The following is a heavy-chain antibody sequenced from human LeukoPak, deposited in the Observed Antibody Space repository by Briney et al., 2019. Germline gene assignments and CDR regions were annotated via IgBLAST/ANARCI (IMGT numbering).Heavy chain of an antibody. CDR3: ARGEGGGNSAGYYYYAMDV. J-gene: IGHJ6*02. V-gene: IGHV4-34*01. D-gene: IGHD4-23*01. CDR2: INDSGST. Sequence: SETLSLTCAVYGGSFSGYSWSWIRQPPGKGLEGIGEINDSGSTNYNPSLKSRVTISVDTSTTQFSLKLSSGTAADTAVYYCARGEGGGNSAGYYYYAMDVWGQGTTVTVSS. CDR1: GGSFSGYS.